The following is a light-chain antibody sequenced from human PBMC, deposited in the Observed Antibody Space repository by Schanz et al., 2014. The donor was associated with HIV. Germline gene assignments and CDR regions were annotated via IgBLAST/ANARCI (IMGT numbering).Light chain of an antibody. V-gene: IGKV1-5*03. CDR2: KIS. J-gene: IGKJ2*01. Sequence: IQLTQSPSSLSASVGDRVTITCRASQGISSYLAWYQQKPGKAPKLLIYKISSLEGGVPSRFSGSGSGTEFTLTISSLQPDDFATYYCQQYDRHSYTFGQGTKLEIK. CDR1: QGISSY. CDR3: QQYDRHSYT.